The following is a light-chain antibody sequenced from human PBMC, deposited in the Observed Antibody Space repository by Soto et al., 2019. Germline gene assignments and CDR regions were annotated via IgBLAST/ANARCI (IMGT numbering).Light chain of an antibody. CDR2: GAS. CDR1: QSVSPY. V-gene: IGKV3-20*01. Sequence: EIVLTQSPGTLSLFPGERATLSCRASQSVSPYLAWYQHKPGQAPRLLIYGASSRATGIPDRFSGSGSGTDFTLTISRLEPEDFAVYFCQQYGSSPPVTFGPGTKV. CDR3: QQYGSSPPVT. J-gene: IGKJ3*01.